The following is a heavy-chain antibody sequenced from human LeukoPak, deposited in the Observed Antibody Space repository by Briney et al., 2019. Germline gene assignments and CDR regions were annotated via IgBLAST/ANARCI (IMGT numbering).Heavy chain of an antibody. CDR2: ISAYNGNT. D-gene: IGHD2-15*01. V-gene: IGHV1-18*01. CDR3: ARDRVIEVGYYYYGMDV. J-gene: IGHJ6*02. Sequence: ASVKVSCKASGYTFTSYGISWVRQAPGQGLEWMGWISAYNGNTNYAQKLQGRVTMTTDTSTSTAYMELSSLRSEDTAVYYRARDRVIEVGYYYYGMDVWGQGTTVTVSS. CDR1: GYTFTSYG.